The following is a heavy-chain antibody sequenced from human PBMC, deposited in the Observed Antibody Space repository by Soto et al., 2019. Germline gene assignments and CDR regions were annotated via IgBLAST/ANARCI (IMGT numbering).Heavy chain of an antibody. CDR1: GGTFSSYT. CDR2: IIPILGIA. J-gene: IGHJ1*01. D-gene: IGHD6-19*01. Sequence: GASVKVSCKASGGTFSSYTISWVRQAPGQGLEWMGRIIPILGIANYAQKFQGRVTITAGKSTSTAYMELSSLRSEDTAVYYCARDSGIAGAGTQHWGQGTLVTVSS. V-gene: IGHV1-69*04. CDR3: ARDSGIAGAGTQH.